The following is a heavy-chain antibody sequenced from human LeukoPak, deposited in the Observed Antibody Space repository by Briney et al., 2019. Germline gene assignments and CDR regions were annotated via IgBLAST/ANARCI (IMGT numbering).Heavy chain of an antibody. CDR3: ARYYDSSGYYPHRFDY. CDR2: IYYSGST. D-gene: IGHD3-22*01. V-gene: IGHV4-39*01. CDR1: GGSISSSSYY. J-gene: IGHJ4*02. Sequence: PSETVSLTCTVSGGSISSSSYYWGWIRQPPGKGLEWIGSIYYSGSTYYNPSLKSRVTISVDTSKNQFSLKLSSVTAADTAVYYCARYYDSSGYYPHRFDYWGQGTLVTVSS.